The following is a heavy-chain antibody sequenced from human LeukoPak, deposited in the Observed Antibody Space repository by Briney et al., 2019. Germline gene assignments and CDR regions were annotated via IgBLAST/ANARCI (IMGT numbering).Heavy chain of an antibody. D-gene: IGHD4-23*01. CDR1: GVSISSGGYY. V-gene: IGHV4-31*03. J-gene: IGHJ4*02. Sequence: SETLSLSCTVSGVSISSGGYYWSWIRQHPGKGLEWIGYIYYSGSTYYNPSLKSRVTISVDTSKNQFSLNLSSVTAADTAVYYCARAPATVVEFDCRGQGTLVTVSS. CDR2: IYYSGST. CDR3: ARAPATVVEFDC.